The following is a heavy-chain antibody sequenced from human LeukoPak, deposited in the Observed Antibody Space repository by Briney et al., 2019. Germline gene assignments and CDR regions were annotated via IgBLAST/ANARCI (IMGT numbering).Heavy chain of an antibody. V-gene: IGHV3-30-3*01. CDR1: GFTFSSYA. J-gene: IGHJ3*02. Sequence: GGSLRLSCAASGFTFSSYAMHWVRQAPGKGLEWVAVISYDGSNKYYADSVKGRFTISRDNSKNTLYLQMNSLRAEDTAVYYCARDREQWLDTFYDAFDIWGQGTMVTVSS. CDR3: ARDREQWLDTFYDAFDI. D-gene: IGHD6-19*01. CDR2: ISYDGSNK.